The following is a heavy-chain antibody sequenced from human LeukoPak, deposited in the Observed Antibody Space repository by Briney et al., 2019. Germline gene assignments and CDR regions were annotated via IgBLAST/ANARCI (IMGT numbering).Heavy chain of an antibody. V-gene: IGHV3-66*01. CDR1: GFTVSSNY. CDR3: ARDHGDPDYYYGMDV. CDR2: IYSGGST. D-gene: IGHD4-17*01. J-gene: IGHJ6*02. Sequence: GGSLRLTCSASGFTVSSNYMSWVRQAPGKGLEWVSVIYSGGSTYYADSVKGRFTMSRDNSKNTLYLQMNSLRAEDTAVYYCARDHGDPDYYYGMDVWGQGTTVTVSS.